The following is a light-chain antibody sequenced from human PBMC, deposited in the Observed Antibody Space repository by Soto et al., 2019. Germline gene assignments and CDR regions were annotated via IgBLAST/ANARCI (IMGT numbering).Light chain of an antibody. CDR1: QSISSW. CDR3: QQYNSYL. Sequence: DIQMTQSPSTLSASVGDRVTLTCRASQSISSWLAWYQQKPGKAPKLLIYDASSLESGVPSRFSGSGSGTEFTLTISSLQPDDFATYYCQQYNSYLFGQGTKVEIK. CDR2: DAS. J-gene: IGKJ1*01. V-gene: IGKV1-5*01.